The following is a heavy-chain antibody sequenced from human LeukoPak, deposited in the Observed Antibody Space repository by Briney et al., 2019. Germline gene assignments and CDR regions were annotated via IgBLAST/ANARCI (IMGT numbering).Heavy chain of an antibody. CDR1: GGSFSGYY. D-gene: IGHD2-2*02. Sequence: SETLSLTCAVSGGSFSGYYWSWIRRPPGKGLEWIGEINHSGSTNYNPSLKSRVTISVDTSKNQFSLKLSSVTAADTAVYYCARGYTARDYWGQGTLVTVSS. CDR2: INHSGST. CDR3: ARGYTARDY. V-gene: IGHV4-34*01. J-gene: IGHJ4*02.